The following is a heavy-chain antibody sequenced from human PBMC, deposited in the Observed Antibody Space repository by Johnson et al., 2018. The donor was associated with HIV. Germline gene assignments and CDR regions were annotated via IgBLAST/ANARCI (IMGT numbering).Heavy chain of an antibody. CDR2: ISSSGSTI. V-gene: IGHV3-11*04. CDR1: GFTFSDYY. J-gene: IGHJ3*02. D-gene: IGHD3-3*01. CDR3: ARRPITIFGVAFGAFDI. Sequence: VQLVESGGGLAPPGGSLRLSCAASGFTFSDYYMSWIRQAPGKGLEWVSYISSSGSTIYYADSVKGRFTISRDNAKNSLYLQMNSLRAEDTAVYYCARRPITIFGVAFGAFDIWGQGTMVTVSS.